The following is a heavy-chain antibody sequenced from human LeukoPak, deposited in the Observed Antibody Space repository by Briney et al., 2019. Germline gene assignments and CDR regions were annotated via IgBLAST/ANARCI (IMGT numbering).Heavy chain of an antibody. CDR1: GFTFSSYA. J-gene: IGHJ6*03. D-gene: IGHD4/OR15-4a*01. V-gene: IGHV3-23*01. Sequence: GGSLRLSCAASGFTFSSYAMSWVRQVPGKGLEWVSTIVDTGDGTFYADSVRGRFTISRDSSKNTLYLQMNSLRADGTAVYYCAKERGHPLPNYHMDVWGKGTTVTVSS. CDR2: IVDTGDGT. CDR3: AKERGHPLPNYHMDV.